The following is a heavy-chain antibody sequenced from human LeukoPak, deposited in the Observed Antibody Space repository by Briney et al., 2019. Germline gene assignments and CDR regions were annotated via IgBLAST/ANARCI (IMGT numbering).Heavy chain of an antibody. CDR3: AKSAYCSGGSCYVFDY. Sequence: GGSLRLSCAASGFTFSSYAMSWVRQAPGKGLEWVSAISGSGGSTYYADSVKGRFTISRDNSKNTLYLQTNSLRAEDTAVYYCAKSAYCSGGSCYVFDYWGQGTLVTVSS. CDR2: ISGSGGST. J-gene: IGHJ4*02. V-gene: IGHV3-23*01. CDR1: GFTFSSYA. D-gene: IGHD2-15*01.